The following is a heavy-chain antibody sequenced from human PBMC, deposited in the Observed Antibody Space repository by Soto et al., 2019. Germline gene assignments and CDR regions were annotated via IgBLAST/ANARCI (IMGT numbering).Heavy chain of an antibody. CDR2: ISNSFSDGNT. V-gene: IGHV3-23*01. CDR3: AKVFSPEGGNYFDH. J-gene: IGHJ4*02. CDR1: GFTFSNYA. Sequence: EVQLLESGGGLVQPGGSLRLSCAASGFTFSNYAMDWVRQAPGKGLEWVSAISNSFSDGNTHYADPVKGRFTISRDNDKNTVFLEMNSLRAEDTAVYYCAKVFSPEGGNYFDHWGQGTLVTVSS.